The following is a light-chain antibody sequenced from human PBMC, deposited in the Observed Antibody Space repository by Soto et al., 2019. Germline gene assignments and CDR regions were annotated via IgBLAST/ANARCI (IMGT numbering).Light chain of an antibody. CDR2: GAS. CDR1: QSVSSN. Sequence: EVVMKKSPSTLSMSPGESATLSCRASQSVSSNLAWYQQKPGQAPRLLFYGASTRATGIPARFSGSGSRTDFTLTISSLQSEDFAVYYCHQYDYWPLTFGGGTKVAIK. J-gene: IGKJ4*01. V-gene: IGKV3D-15*01. CDR3: HQYDYWPLT.